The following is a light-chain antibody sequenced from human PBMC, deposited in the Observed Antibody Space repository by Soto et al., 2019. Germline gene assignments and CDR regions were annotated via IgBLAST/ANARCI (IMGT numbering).Light chain of an antibody. CDR2: DVS. V-gene: IGLV2-14*01. Sequence: QSALTQPASVSGSPGQSITISCAGTSSDVGGYTYVSWYQQHAGKAPKSMIYDVSHRPSGVSSRFSGSKSGNTASLTIAGLQAEDEADYYCTSFTRSSTPYVFGGGAKLTVL. CDR3: TSFTRSSTPYV. J-gene: IGLJ1*01. CDR1: SSDVGGYTY.